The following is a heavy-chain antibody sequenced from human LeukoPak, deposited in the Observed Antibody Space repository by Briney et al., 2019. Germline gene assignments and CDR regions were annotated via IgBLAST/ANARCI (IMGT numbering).Heavy chain of an antibody. J-gene: IGHJ4*02. CDR2: IYYSGST. CDR1: GGSISSSSYY. CDR3: ARSGYSRYFDY. Sequence: PSETLSLTCTVSGGSISSSSYYWGWIRQPPGKGLEWIGSIYYSGSTYYNPSLKSRVTISVDTSMNQFSLKLSSVTAADTAVYYCARSGYSRYFDYWGQGTLVTVSS. V-gene: IGHV4-39*01. D-gene: IGHD3-3*01.